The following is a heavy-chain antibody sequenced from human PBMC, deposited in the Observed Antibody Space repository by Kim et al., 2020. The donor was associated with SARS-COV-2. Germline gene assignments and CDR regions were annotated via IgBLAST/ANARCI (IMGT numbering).Heavy chain of an antibody. CDR1: GYTFTSYA. D-gene: IGHD3-10*01. Sequence: ASVKVSCKASGYTFTSYAMHWVRQAPGQRLEWMGWINAGNGNTKYSQKFQGRVTITRDTSASTAYMELSSLRSEDTAVYYCARGIPRFGEFDYWGQGTLVTVSS. CDR2: INAGNGNT. J-gene: IGHJ4*02. CDR3: ARGIPRFGEFDY. V-gene: IGHV1-3*01.